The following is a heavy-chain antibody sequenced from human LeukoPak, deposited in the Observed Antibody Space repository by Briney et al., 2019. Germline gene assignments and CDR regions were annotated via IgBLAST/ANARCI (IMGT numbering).Heavy chain of an antibody. CDR1: GFTFSNYG. V-gene: IGHV3-30*18. J-gene: IGHJ4*01. Sequence: PGRSLRLSCAASGFTFSNYGMHWVRQSPGKGLEWVAVISFDGTNTYYADSVKGRFSVSRDNSKNTVYLQLNSLRPEDTATYFCAKDRIQLWPRNPPHEIDFWGHGTLVAVSS. D-gene: IGHD5-18*01. CDR3: AKDRIQLWPRNPPHEIDF. CDR2: ISFDGTNT.